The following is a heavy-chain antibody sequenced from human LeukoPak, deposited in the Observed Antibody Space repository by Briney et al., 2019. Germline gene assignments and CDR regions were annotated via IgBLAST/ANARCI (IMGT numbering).Heavy chain of an antibody. V-gene: IGHV1-69*06. CDR3: ARIEVPAAIQDWFDP. Sequence: SVKVSCKASGGTFSSYAISWVRQAPGQGLEWMGGIIPIFGTANYAQKFQGRVTITADKSTSTAYMELSCLRSEDTAVYYCARIEVPAAIQDWFDPWGQGTLVTVSS. CDR1: GGTFSSYA. CDR2: IIPIFGTA. D-gene: IGHD2-2*01. J-gene: IGHJ5*02.